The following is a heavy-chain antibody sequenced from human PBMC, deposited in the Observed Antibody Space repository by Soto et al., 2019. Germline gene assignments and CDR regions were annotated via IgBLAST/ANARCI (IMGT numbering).Heavy chain of an antibody. J-gene: IGHJ4*02. V-gene: IGHV3-21*01. Sequence: SGGSLRLSCAASGFSFSTYSMNWVRQAPGKGLEWVSSISRDSKYIYSADSIRGRLMVSRDNAKNSLYLQMNSLRAEDTAVYYCARSGDYSDFNSWGQGTLVTAPQ. CDR1: GFSFSTYS. D-gene: IGHD1-26*01. CDR2: ISRDSKYI. CDR3: ARSGDYSDFNS.